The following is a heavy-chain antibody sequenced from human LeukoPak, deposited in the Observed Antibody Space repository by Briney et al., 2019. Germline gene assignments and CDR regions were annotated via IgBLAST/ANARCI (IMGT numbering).Heavy chain of an antibody. CDR2: IYTSGST. CDR1: GGSISSGSYY. CDR3: ASQYLGMEYYFDY. V-gene: IGHV4-61*02. J-gene: IGHJ4*02. Sequence: SQTLSLTCTVSGGSISSGSYYWSWIRQPAGKGLEWIGRIYTSGSTNYNPPLKSRVTISVDTSKNQFSLKLSSVTAADTAVYYCASQYLGMEYYFDYWGQGTLVTVSS. D-gene: IGHD7-27*01.